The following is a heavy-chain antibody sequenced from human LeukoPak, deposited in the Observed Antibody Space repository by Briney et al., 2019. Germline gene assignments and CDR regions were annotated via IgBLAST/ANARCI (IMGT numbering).Heavy chain of an antibody. Sequence: SETLSLTCTVSGGSISSSTSYWGWIRQPPGKGLDWIGSIYYSGSTYYNPSLKSRVSISVDTSKNQFSLKLSSVTAADTAVYYCARGSRITIFGVPRPQSYYYYMDVWGKGTTATVSS. CDR2: IYYSGST. CDR3: ARGSRITIFGVPRPQSYYYYMDV. J-gene: IGHJ6*03. CDR1: GGSISSSTSY. D-gene: IGHD3-3*01. V-gene: IGHV4-39*01.